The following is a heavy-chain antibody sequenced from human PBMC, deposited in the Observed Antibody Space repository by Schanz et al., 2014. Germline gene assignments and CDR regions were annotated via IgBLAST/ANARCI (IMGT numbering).Heavy chain of an antibody. CDR2: IYIGGNT. V-gene: IGHV3-66*01. CDR3: AASSGWHPSTDY. D-gene: IGHD6-19*01. CDR1: GFSFGTYA. J-gene: IGHJ4*02. Sequence: EVHLVESGGGLVQPGGSLRLSCAASGFSFGTYAMSWVRQAPGKGLEWVSFIYIGGNTYYADSVKGRFTISRDNSKNTVYIQMNSLRAEDTAVYYCAASSGWHPSTDYWGQGTLVTVSS.